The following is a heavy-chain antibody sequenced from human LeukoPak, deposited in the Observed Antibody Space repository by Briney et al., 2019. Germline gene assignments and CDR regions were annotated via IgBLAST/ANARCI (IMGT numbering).Heavy chain of an antibody. V-gene: IGHV3-23*01. CDR2: ITGSGSST. CDR3: GCDGYNFVGWFNP. CDR1: GFTFRSYG. Sequence: GGSLRLSCAASGFTFRSYGMSWVRQAPGKGLEWVSGITGSGSSTYYADSVKGRFTISRDNSKNTLYLQMNSLRAEDSAVYYCGCDGYNFVGWFNPWGQGTLVTVSS. D-gene: IGHD5-24*01. J-gene: IGHJ5*02.